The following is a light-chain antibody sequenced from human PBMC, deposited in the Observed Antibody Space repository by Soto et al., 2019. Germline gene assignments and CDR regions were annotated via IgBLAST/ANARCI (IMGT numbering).Light chain of an antibody. V-gene: IGKV1-39*01. CDR1: QTISSY. CDR2: DAS. J-gene: IGKJ3*01. Sequence: DIRVTQSPAFLSMSVGDRLTLSCRSSQTISSYLTWYQQKVGEAPKRLIYDASTLESGVPSRFSASGSGTEFALIITALQREDFATYFCQQTYANPFNVGPGTKLDIK. CDR3: QQTYANPFN.